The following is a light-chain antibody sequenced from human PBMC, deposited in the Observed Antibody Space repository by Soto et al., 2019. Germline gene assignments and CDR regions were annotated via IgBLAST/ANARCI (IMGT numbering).Light chain of an antibody. CDR3: QSFDSSLSGVL. V-gene: IGLV1-40*01. CDR1: SSNIGAGYD. Sequence: QSVLTQPPSVSGAPGQRVTISCTGSSSNIGAGYDVHWYQQLPGAAPKLLIDGNINRPSGVPDRFSGSKSGTSASLAITGLQAEDESDYYCQSFDSSLSGVLFGGGTKLTVL. J-gene: IGLJ2*01. CDR2: GNI.